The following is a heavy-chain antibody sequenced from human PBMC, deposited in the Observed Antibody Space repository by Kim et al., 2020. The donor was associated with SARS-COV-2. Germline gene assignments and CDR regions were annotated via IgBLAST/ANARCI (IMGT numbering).Heavy chain of an antibody. CDR1: GGSISSYY. V-gene: IGHV4-4*07. CDR3: ARGRGTPTNIVVVPAAILDWFDP. CDR2: IYTSGST. D-gene: IGHD2-2*01. Sequence: SETLSLTCTVSGGSISSYYWSWIRQPAGKGLEWIGRIYTSGSTNYNPSLKSRVTMSVDTSKNQFSLKLSSVTAADTAVYYCARGRGTPTNIVVVPAAILDWFDPWGQGTLVTVSS. J-gene: IGHJ5*02.